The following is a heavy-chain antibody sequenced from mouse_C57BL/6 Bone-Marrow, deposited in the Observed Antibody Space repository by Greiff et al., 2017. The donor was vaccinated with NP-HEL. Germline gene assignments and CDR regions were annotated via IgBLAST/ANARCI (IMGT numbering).Heavy chain of an antibody. D-gene: IGHD2-3*01. V-gene: IGHV1-15*01. Sequence: QVQLQQSGAELVRPGASVTLSCEASGYTFTDYEMHWVKQTPVHGLEWIGAIDPETGGTAYNQKFKGKAILTADKSSSTAYMELRSLTSEDSAVYYCTGYDGYYWYFDVWGTGTTVTVSS. CDR2: IDPETGGT. CDR3: TGYDGYYWYFDV. J-gene: IGHJ1*03. CDR1: GYTFTDYE.